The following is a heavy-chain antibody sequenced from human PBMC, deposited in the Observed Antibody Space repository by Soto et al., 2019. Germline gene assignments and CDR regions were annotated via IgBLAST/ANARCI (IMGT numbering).Heavy chain of an antibody. V-gene: IGHV5-51*01. Sequence: GESLKISCKGSGYTFSNNWIAWVRQMPGKGLEWMAIINPGDSDTRYSPSFQGQVTISADKSISSAYLQWSSLKASDTAIYYCARPDSNGWYDYWGQGPLATVSS. CDR3: ARPDSNGWYDY. CDR2: INPGDSDT. J-gene: IGHJ4*02. D-gene: IGHD6-19*01. CDR1: GYTFSNNW.